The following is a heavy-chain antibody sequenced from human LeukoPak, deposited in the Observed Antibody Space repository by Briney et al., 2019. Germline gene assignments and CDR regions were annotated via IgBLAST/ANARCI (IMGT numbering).Heavy chain of an antibody. CDR3: ARGYSSGLHFDY. CDR1: GFTFSAHA. CDR2: ITNNGGGT. Sequence: TGGSLRLSCSASGFTFSAHAMHWVRQAPGKGLDYVSAITNNGGGTYYADSVKGRFTISRDNSKNTLYLQMNSLRAEDTAVYYCARGYSSGLHFDYWGQGTLVTVSS. J-gene: IGHJ4*02. V-gene: IGHV3-64*04. D-gene: IGHD6-19*01.